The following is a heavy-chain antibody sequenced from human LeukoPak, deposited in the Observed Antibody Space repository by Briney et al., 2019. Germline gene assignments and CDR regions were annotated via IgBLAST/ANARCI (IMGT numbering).Heavy chain of an antibody. CDR1: GGTFSSYT. CDR3: ASTNSSSWYLKYYSDY. CDR2: IIPILGIA. Sequence: SVKVSCKASGGTFSSYTISWVRQAPGQGLEWMGRIIPILGIANYAQKFQGRVTITADKSTSTAYMELSSLRSEDTAVYYCASTNSSSWYLKYYSDYWGQGTLVTVSS. D-gene: IGHD6-13*01. J-gene: IGHJ4*02. V-gene: IGHV1-69*02.